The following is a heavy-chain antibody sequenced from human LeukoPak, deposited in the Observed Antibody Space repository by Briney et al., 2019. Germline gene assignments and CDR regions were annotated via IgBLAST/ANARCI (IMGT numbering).Heavy chain of an antibody. D-gene: IGHD2-15*01. Sequence: SGPTLVKPTQTLTLTCTFSGFSLSIVGVGVGWIRQPPVKALEWLALIYWDDDKRYSPSLESRLTITKDPSKYQVVLSMTDMDPVDTATYYCAHRRFDPQHCSGGACPFGYWGRGTLVTVSS. CDR2: IYWDDDK. V-gene: IGHV2-5*02. J-gene: IGHJ4*02. CDR1: GFSLSIVGVG. CDR3: AHRRFDPQHCSGGACPFGY.